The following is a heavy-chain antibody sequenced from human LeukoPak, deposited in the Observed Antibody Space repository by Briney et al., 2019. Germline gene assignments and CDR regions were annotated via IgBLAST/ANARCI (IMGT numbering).Heavy chain of an antibody. CDR1: GFTFSSYA. CDR3: AKRGGSNFYFDY. J-gene: IGHJ4*02. D-gene: IGHD3-10*01. CDR2: ISGSGGGT. Sequence: GGSLRLSCAASGFTFSSYAMRWVRQAPGKGLEWVSSISGSGGGTYYADSVKGRFTISRDNSKNTVYLQMISLRAEDTALYYCAKRGGSNFYFDYWGQGALVTVSS. V-gene: IGHV3-23*01.